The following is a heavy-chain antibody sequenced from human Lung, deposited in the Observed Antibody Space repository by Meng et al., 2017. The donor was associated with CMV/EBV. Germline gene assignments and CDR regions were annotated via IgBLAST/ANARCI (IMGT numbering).Heavy chain of an antibody. CDR2: TSGSGGST. CDR3: ARGGPVAGKNWFDR. Sequence: GESLKISCVASGLTFSSHPMTWVRQAPGKGLEWVSSTSGSGGSTYSADSVQGRFTISRDNSKNTLYLQMSALRDEDTALYYCARGGPVAGKNWFDRWGQGTLVXVSS. CDR1: GLTFSSHP. D-gene: IGHD6-19*01. V-gene: IGHV3-23*01. J-gene: IGHJ5*02.